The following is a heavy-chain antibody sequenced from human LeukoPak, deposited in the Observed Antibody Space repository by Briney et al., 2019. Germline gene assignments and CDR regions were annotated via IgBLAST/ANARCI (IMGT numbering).Heavy chain of an antibody. CDR1: GFTFSSYG. J-gene: IGHJ4*02. D-gene: IGHD6-13*01. CDR2: IRYDGSNK. CDR3: AKDRSYSSSWYGRVNYFDY. Sequence: GGSLRLSCAASGFTFSSYGMHWVRQAPGKGLEWVALIRYDGSNKYYADSVKGRFTISRDNSKNTLYLQMNSLRAEDTAVYYCAKDRSYSSSWYGRVNYFDYWGQGTLVTVSS. V-gene: IGHV3-30*02.